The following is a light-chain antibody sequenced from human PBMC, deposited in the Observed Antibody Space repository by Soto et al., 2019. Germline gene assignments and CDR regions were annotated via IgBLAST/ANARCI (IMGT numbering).Light chain of an antibody. CDR2: WAS. Sequence: IVMTQSPESLAVSLGETATINCKSSQSVLYSSNNKKYLAWYQQKRVQPPKLLIYWASTRQSGVPDRFSVSGSGTDFTLTINNLQAEAVGDYYCQLYYSSVSLTFGPGTKVDI. CDR3: QLYYSSVSLT. V-gene: IGKV4-1*01. J-gene: IGKJ3*01. CDR1: QSVLYSSNNKKY.